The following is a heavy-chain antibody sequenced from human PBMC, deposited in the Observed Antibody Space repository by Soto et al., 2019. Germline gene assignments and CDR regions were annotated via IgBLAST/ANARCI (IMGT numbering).Heavy chain of an antibody. CDR3: ARVELRFWFDP. CDR1: GGSISSGGYY. Sequence: QVQLQESGPGLVKPSQTLSLTCTVSGGSISSGGYYWSWIRQHPGKGLEWIGYIYYSGSTYYNPSLQSRVTISVDPSKSQFSLKLSSVTAADTAVYYCARVELRFWFDPWGQGTLVTVSS. V-gene: IGHV4-31*03. J-gene: IGHJ5*02. D-gene: IGHD1-26*01. CDR2: IYYSGST.